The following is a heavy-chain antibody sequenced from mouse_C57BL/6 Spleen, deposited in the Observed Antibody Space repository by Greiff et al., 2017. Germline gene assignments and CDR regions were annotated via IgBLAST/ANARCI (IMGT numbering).Heavy chain of an antibody. Sequence: VQLQQSGPELVKPGASVKISCKASGYAFSSSWMNWVKQRPGKGLEWIGRIYPGDGDTNYNGKFKGKATLTADKSSSTAYMQLSSLTSEDSAVYFCAREGDGNYVGYFDYWGQGTTLTVSS. CDR1: GYAFSSSW. D-gene: IGHD2-1*01. J-gene: IGHJ2*01. CDR3: AREGDGNYVGYFDY. V-gene: IGHV1-82*01. CDR2: IYPGDGDT.